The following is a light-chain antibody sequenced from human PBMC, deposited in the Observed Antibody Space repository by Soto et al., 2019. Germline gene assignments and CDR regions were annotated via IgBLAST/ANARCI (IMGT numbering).Light chain of an antibody. Sequence: DIQMTQSPSTLSASVGDRVTITCRASQSIDWWLAWYQQKPGKAPKLLIYRASSLESGVPSRFSGSGSGTEFTLTISSLQPDDFTTYYCQQYKTYTYTFAQGTKREIK. CDR1: QSIDWW. CDR3: QQYKTYTYT. CDR2: RAS. J-gene: IGKJ2*01. V-gene: IGKV1-5*03.